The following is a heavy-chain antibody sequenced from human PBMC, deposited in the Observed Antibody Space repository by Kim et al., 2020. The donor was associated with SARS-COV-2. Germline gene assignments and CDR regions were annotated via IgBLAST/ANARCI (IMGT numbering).Heavy chain of an antibody. J-gene: IGHJ6*01. D-gene: IGHD5-12*01. Sequence: GGSLRLSCAASGFTFSSYGMHWVRQAPGKGLEWVAVISYDGSNKYYADSAKGRFTISRDNSKNTLYLQMNSLRAEDTAVYYCAKDLLDIVATIRLGGHY. CDR2: ISYDGSNK. CDR3: AKDLLDIVATIRLGGHY. CDR1: GFTFSSYG. V-gene: IGHV3-30*18.